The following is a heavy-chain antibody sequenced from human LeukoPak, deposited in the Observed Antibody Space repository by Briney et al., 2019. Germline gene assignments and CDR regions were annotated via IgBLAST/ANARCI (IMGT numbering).Heavy chain of an antibody. CDR1: GGSISSHY. V-gene: IGHV4-59*11. CDR3: ARGGTDSSGWYNYYYYMDV. D-gene: IGHD6-19*01. CDR2: IYYSGST. J-gene: IGHJ6*03. Sequence: SETLSLTCTVSGGSISSHYWSWIRQPPGKGLEWIGYIYYSGSTNYNPSLKSRVTISVDTSKNQFSLKLSSVTAADTAVYYCARGGTDSSGWYNYYYYMDVWGKGTTVAVPS.